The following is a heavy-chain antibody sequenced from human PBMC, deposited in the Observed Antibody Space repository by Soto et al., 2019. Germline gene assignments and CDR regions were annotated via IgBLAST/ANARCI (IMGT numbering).Heavy chain of an antibody. CDR2: INRDGSST. CDR1: GFSFSSYC. D-gene: IGHD1-26*01. Sequence: EVQLVDSGGGLVQPGVSLRLSCPASGFSFSSYCMHWVRQAPGTGLVWVSRINRDGSSTSYADSVKGRFTISRDNAKNTLYLQMNSLRAEDTAVYYCARGGSLNWYFDLWGRGTLVTVSS. V-gene: IGHV3-74*01. J-gene: IGHJ2*01. CDR3: ARGGSLNWYFDL.